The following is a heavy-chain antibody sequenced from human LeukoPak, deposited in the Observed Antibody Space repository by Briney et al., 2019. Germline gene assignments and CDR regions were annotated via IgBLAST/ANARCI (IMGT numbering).Heavy chain of an antibody. J-gene: IGHJ4*02. CDR1: GFTFSYYD. Sequence: GGSLTLSCAVSGFTFSYYDMHWVRQAPGKGLEWVAFIRYDGGNKFYRDSVKGRFTISGDNPRNTLYLQMNSLRVEDTAVYYCTKLASASADYWGQGTLVTVSS. D-gene: IGHD3-3*01. CDR2: IRYDGGNK. CDR3: TKLASASADY. V-gene: IGHV3-30*02.